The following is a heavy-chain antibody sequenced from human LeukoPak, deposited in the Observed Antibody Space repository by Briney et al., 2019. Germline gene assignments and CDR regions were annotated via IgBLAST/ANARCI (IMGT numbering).Heavy chain of an antibody. J-gene: IGHJ3*01. CDR1: VGSISSHY. CDR2: INTSGYT. Sequence: SETLSLTCTVSVGSISSHYWSWIRQPAGKGLEWIGRINTSGYTNYKSSLQSRVTMSVDKSKNQFSLKLTSVTAADTAVYYCARDYTVGPNDAFDFWGQGTMVTVSS. D-gene: IGHD1-26*01. CDR3: ARDYTVGPNDAFDF. V-gene: IGHV4-4*07.